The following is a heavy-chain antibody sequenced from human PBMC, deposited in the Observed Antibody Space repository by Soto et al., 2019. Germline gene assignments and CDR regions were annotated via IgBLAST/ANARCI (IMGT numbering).Heavy chain of an antibody. D-gene: IGHD3-16*02. CDR2: ISAYNGNT. CDR1: GYTFTSYG. CDR3: ARDHDYIWGSYRSLFDY. Sequence: QVQLVQSGAEVKKPGASVKVSCKASGYTFTSYGISWVRQAPGQGLEWMGWISAYNGNTNYAQKLQGRVTMTTDTSTSTAYMELRSRRSDDTAVYYCARDHDYIWGSYRSLFDYWGQGTLVTVSS. J-gene: IGHJ4*02. V-gene: IGHV1-18*01.